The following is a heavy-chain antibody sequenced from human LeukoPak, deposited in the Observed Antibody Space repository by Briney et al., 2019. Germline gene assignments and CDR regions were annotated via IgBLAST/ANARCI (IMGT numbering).Heavy chain of an antibody. Sequence: GGSLRLSCAASGFTFSSYAMHWVRQAPGKGLEWVAVISYDGSNKYYADSVKGRFTISRDNSKNTLYLQMNSLRAADTAVYYCAKDRDFWSGYYTIDYWGQGTLVTVSS. CDR1: GFTFSSYA. D-gene: IGHD3-3*01. CDR3: AKDRDFWSGYYTIDY. V-gene: IGHV3-30-3*01. CDR2: ISYDGSNK. J-gene: IGHJ4*02.